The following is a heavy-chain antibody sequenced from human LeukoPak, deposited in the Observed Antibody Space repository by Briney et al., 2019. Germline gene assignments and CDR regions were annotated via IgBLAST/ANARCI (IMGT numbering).Heavy chain of an antibody. D-gene: IGHD2-2*02. CDR3: AKVRGYCSSTSCYNPYYFDY. Sequence: GGSLRLSCAASGFTFSCYAMSWVRQAPGKGLEWVSAIIGSGGSTYYADSVKGRSTLSRANSKNTLYLQMNSLRAEDTAVYYCAKVRGYCSSTSCYNPYYFDYWGKGTLVTVSS. CDR2: IIGSGGST. CDR1: GFTFSCYA. J-gene: IGHJ4*02. V-gene: IGHV3-23*01.